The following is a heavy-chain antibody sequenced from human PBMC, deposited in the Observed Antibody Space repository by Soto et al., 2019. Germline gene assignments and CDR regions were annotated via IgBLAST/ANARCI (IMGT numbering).Heavy chain of an antibody. J-gene: IGHJ1*01. Sequence: SETLSLTCTVSGGSISSYYWSWIRQPPGKGLEWIGYIYYSGSTNYNPSLKSRVTISVDTSKNQFSLKLSSVTAADTAVYYCARGSVAVTVIPPAIDFQHWGQATLVTVSS. V-gene: IGHV4-59*01. CDR2: IYYSGST. CDR3: ARGSVAVTVIPPAIDFQH. D-gene: IGHD2-21*02. CDR1: GGSISSYY.